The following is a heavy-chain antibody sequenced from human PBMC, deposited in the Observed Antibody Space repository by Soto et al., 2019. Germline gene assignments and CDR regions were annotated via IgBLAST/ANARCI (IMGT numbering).Heavy chain of an antibody. CDR3: AKGNSWSPALVFDI. CDR1: GFTFSSYA. CDR2: ISGSGRST. J-gene: IGHJ3*02. V-gene: IGHV3-23*01. Sequence: GGSLRLSCAASGFTFSSYAMNWVRQAPGKGLEWVSAISGSGRSTYYADSVKGRFTISRDSSNDTPYLQMNSLRAEDTAVYYCAKGNSWSPALVFDIWGQGTMVTVSS. D-gene: IGHD1-7*01.